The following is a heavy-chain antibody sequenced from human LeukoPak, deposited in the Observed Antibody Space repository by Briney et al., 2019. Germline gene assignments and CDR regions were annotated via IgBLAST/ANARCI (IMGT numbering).Heavy chain of an antibody. CDR2: INPNSGGT. D-gene: IGHD3-22*01. CDR1: GYTFTGYY. CDR3: ASLYDSSDHFDY. V-gene: IGHV1-2*02. Sequence: ASVKVSCKASGYTFTGYYMHWVRQAPGQGLEWTGWINPNSGGTNYAQKFQGRVTMTRDTSISTAYMELSRLRSDDTAVYYCASLYDSSDHFDYWGQGTLVTVSS. J-gene: IGHJ4*02.